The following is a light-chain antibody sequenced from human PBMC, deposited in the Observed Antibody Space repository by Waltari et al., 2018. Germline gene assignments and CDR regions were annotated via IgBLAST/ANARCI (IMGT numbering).Light chain of an antibody. V-gene: IGKV3-11*01. CDR1: QSVSSD. Sequence: EIVLTQSPATLSLSPGERATLSCRASQSVSSDLVWYQQKPGQGPRLLIYDASNRATGIPARFSGSGSETDFTLTISSLEPEDFAVYYCQQRSSWPWTFGQGTKVDVK. CDR2: DAS. J-gene: IGKJ1*01. CDR3: QQRSSWPWT.